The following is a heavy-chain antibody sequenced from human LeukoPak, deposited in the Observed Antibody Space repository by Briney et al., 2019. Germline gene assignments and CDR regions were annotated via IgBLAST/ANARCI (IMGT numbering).Heavy chain of an antibody. CDR2: IYPGDSDT. D-gene: IGHD2-2*02. J-gene: IGHJ5*02. Sequence: GESLKISCKGSGYSFTSYWIGWVRQMPGEGLEWMGIIYPGDSDTRYSPSFQGQVTISADKSISTAYLQWSSLKASDTAMYYCARHRYCSSTSCYTDWFDPWGQGTLVTVSS. V-gene: IGHV5-51*01. CDR3: ARHRYCSSTSCYTDWFDP. CDR1: GYSFTSYW.